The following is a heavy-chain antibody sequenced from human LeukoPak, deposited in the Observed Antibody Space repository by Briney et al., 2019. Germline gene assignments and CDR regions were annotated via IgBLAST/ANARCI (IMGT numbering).Heavy chain of an antibody. D-gene: IGHD3-10*01. CDR3: AKDPVSTYYYFDY. V-gene: IGHV3-23*01. Sequence: GGSLRLSCAASGFTFSSYAMSWVRQAPGKGLEWVSAISGSGGRTYYADAVKGRFTISRDNSKNTLYLQMNSLRAEDTAVYYCAKDPVSTYYYFDYWGQGTLVTVSS. CDR1: GFTFSSYA. J-gene: IGHJ4*02. CDR2: ISGSGGRT.